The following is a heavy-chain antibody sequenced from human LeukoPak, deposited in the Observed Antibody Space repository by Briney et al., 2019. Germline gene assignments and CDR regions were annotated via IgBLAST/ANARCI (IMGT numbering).Heavy chain of an antibody. CDR3: ARGGDIVATLPEFDY. CDR1: GYHFTSYW. CDR2: IDPSDSYT. V-gene: IGHV5-10-1*01. Sequence: GGSLEISCKGSGYHFTSYWISWVRQVPGKGLEWMGRIDPSDSYTNYSPSCQGHVTISADKSISTAYLQWSSLKASDTAMYYCARGGDIVATLPEFDYWGQGTLVTVSS. J-gene: IGHJ4*02. D-gene: IGHD5-12*01.